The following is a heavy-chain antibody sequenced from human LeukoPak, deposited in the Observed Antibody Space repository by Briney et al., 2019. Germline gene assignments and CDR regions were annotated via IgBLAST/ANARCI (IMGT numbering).Heavy chain of an antibody. V-gene: IGHV3-23*01. CDR1: GFIFSNYG. CDR3: AKRVPYSSSSVYFDY. J-gene: IGHJ4*02. CDR2: ISDSGGDT. D-gene: IGHD6-6*01. Sequence: GGFLRLSCAASGFIFSNYGMSWVRQAPGKGLELVSAISDSGGDTYYADSVKGRFTISKDISKNTLHLQMNNLRAEDTAVYYCAKRVPYSSSSVYFDYWGQGTLVTVSS.